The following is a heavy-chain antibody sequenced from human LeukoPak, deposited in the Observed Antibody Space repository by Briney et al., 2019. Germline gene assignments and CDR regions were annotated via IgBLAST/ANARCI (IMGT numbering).Heavy chain of an antibody. Sequence: PGGSLRLSCATSGFNFGRFWMSWVRQAPGKGLEWVANIYQDGGETYYVGSVKGRFTISRDNPKNSLYLQMNSLRAEDTAVYFCARDGCGRSTCNTLGGFNSWGQGTLVTVSS. V-gene: IGHV3-7*01. J-gene: IGHJ4*02. D-gene: IGHD2-21*01. CDR1: GFNFGRFW. CDR3: ARDGCGRSTCNTLGGFNS. CDR2: IYQDGGET.